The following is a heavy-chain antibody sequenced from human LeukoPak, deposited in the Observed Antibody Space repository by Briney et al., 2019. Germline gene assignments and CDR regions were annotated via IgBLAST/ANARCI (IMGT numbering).Heavy chain of an antibody. CDR2: IYYSGST. CDR3: ARVGYTAMVKSFDI. V-gene: IGHV4-59*01. J-gene: IGHJ3*02. CDR1: GGSISSYY. D-gene: IGHD5-18*01. Sequence: ASETLSLTCTVSGGSISSYYWSWIRQPPGKGLEWIVYIYYSGSTNYNPSLKSRVTISVDTSKNQFSLKLSSVTAADTAVYYCARVGYTAMVKSFDIWGQGTMVTVSS.